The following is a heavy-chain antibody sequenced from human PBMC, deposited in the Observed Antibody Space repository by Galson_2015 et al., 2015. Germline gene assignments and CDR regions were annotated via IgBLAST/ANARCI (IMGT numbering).Heavy chain of an antibody. Sequence: SLRLSCAASAFAFSIYEMNWIRQAPGKGLEWVSQITSTGDTTYYADSVKGRFTVSRDNAKNSLFLQMNSLRAEDTALYYCAKTTVAAGSSWYMDAWGKGTTVTVSS. CDR2: ITSTGDTT. CDR1: AFAFSIYE. J-gene: IGHJ6*03. CDR3: AKTTVAAGSSWYMDA. D-gene: IGHD4-23*01. V-gene: IGHV3-48*03.